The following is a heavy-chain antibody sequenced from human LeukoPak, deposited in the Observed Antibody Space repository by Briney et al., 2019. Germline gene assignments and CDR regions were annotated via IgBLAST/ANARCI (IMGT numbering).Heavy chain of an antibody. J-gene: IGHJ4*02. V-gene: IGHV3-30*02. D-gene: IGHD2-15*01. Sequence: PGGSLRLSCAASGFTFSSYSMNWVRQAPGKGLEWVAFIRYDGRNKYYADSVKGRFTISRDNSKNTLYLQMNSLRAEDTAVYYCAKDIDYGDYWGQGTLVTVSS. CDR2: IRYDGRNK. CDR1: GFTFSSYS. CDR3: AKDIDYGDY.